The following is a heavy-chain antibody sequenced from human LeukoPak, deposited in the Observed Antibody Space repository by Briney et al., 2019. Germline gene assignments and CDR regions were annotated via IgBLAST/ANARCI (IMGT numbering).Heavy chain of an antibody. V-gene: IGHV3-23*01. J-gene: IGHJ4*02. CDR1: GFIFSNYA. Sequence: PGGSLRLSCAGSGFIFSNYAMSWVRQAPGQGLEWVSTISNSGDATFYADAVKGRFTISRDNSKNTLYLQMNSLRAEDTAVYYCAKGGDSVWGSDYWGQGTLVTVSS. CDR2: ISNSGDAT. D-gene: IGHD3-16*01. CDR3: AKGGDSVWGSDY.